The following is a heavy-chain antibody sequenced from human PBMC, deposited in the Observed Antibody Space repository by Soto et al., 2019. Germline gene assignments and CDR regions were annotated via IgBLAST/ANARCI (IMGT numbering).Heavy chain of an antibody. CDR2: ISSSGSTI. CDR1: GFTFSDYY. D-gene: IGHD1-26*01. Sequence: GGSLRLSCSASGFTFSDYYMSWIRQAPGKGLEWVSYISSSGSTIYYADCVKGRFTISRYNAKNSLYLQMNSRRAEDTAVYYCARVVGATTDDDFDIWGQETMVAVSS. V-gene: IGHV3-11*01. CDR3: ARVVGATTDDDFDI. J-gene: IGHJ3*02.